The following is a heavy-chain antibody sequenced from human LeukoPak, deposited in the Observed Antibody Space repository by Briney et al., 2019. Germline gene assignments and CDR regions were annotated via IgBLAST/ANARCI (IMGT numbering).Heavy chain of an antibody. J-gene: IGHJ4*02. CDR2: ISGSGGST. D-gene: IGHD3-10*01. V-gene: IGHV3-23*01. CDR3: AKGTSANGSGSYYY. CDR1: GFTFSSYG. Sequence: GGSLRLSCAASGFTFSSYGMHWVRQAPGKGLEWVSVISGSGGSTYYADSVKGRFTISRDNSKNTLYLQMNSLRAEDTAIYYCAKGTSANGSGSYYYWGQGTLVTVSS.